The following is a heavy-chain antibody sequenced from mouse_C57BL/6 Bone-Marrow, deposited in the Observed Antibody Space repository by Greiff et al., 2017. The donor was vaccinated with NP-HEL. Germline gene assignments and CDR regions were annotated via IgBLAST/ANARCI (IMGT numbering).Heavy chain of an antibody. Sequence: QVQLQQSGAELARPGASVKLSCKASGYTFTSYGISWVKQRTGQGLEWIGEIYPRSGNTYYNEKFKGKATLTADKSSSTAYMELRSLTSEDSAVYFCARLRDGYYPVYFDYWGQGTTLTVSS. V-gene: IGHV1-81*01. CDR3: ARLRDGYYPVYFDY. D-gene: IGHD2-3*01. J-gene: IGHJ2*01. CDR1: GYTFTSYG. CDR2: IYPRSGNT.